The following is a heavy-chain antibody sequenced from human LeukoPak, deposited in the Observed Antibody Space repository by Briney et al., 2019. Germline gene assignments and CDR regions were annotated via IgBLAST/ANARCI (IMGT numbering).Heavy chain of an antibody. CDR3: AREGILEWLGRSGYYGMDV. CDR1: GYTLTELS. J-gene: IGHJ6*02. Sequence: ASVKVSCKVSGYTLTELSMHWVRQAPGKGLEWMGGFDPEDGETIYAQKFQGRVTMTEDTSTDTAYMELSSLRSEDTAVYYCAREGILEWLGRSGYYGMDVWGQGTTVTVSS. D-gene: IGHD3-3*01. V-gene: IGHV1-24*01. CDR2: FDPEDGET.